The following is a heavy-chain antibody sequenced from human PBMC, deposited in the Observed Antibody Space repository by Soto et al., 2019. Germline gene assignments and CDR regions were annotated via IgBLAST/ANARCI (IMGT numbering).Heavy chain of an antibody. J-gene: IGHJ4*02. CDR1: GASINRDKYY. Sequence: SETLSLTCSVSGASINRDKYYWGWIRQPPGKGLEWIGSIYFRGNTYYNPSLQTRVTISLDKSKSQFSLKLNSVTAADSAVYFCARLEGLATISYYFDFWGQGALVTVSS. V-gene: IGHV4-39*01. D-gene: IGHD3-9*01. CDR3: ARLEGLATISYYFDF. CDR2: IYFRGNT.